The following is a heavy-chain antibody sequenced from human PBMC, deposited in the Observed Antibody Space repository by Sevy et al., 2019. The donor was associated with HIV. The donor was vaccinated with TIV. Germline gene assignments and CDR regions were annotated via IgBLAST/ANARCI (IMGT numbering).Heavy chain of an antibody. V-gene: IGHV4-39*01. D-gene: IGHD6-13*01. CDR2: IYYSGST. J-gene: IGHJ3*02. CDR1: GGSISSSSYY. Sequence: SETLSLTCTVSGGSISSSSYYWGWIRQPPGKGLEWIGSIYYSGSTYYNPSLKSRVTISVDTSKNQFSLKLSSVTAADTSVYYCARIAAAGPTMGDDAFDIWGQGTMVTVSS. CDR3: ARIAAAGPTMGDDAFDI.